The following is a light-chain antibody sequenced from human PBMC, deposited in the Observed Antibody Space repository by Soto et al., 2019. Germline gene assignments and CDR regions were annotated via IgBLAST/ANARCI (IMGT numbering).Light chain of an antibody. CDR1: QGISTY. J-gene: IGKJ1*01. Sequence: DIQLTQSPSFLSASVGDRVTMTCRARQGISTYLAWYQQKPGKAPKLLIYAASTLQSGVPSRFSGSGSGTEFDLAISSLQPEDFATYYCQQLITYPQTFGQGTKVDIK. V-gene: IGKV1-9*01. CDR3: QQLITYPQT. CDR2: AAS.